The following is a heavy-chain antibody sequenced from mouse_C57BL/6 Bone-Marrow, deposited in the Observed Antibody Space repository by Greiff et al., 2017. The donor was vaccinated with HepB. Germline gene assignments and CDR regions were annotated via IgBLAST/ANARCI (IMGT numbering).Heavy chain of an antibody. CDR2: ISDGGSYN. J-gene: IGHJ3*01. D-gene: IGHD1-1*01. CDR3: ARDPATVVATDWFAY. Sequence: EVMLVESGGGLVKPGGSLKLSCAASGFTFSSYAMSWVRQTPEKRLEWVATISDGGSYNYYPDNVKGRFTISRDNAKNNLYLQMDHLKSEDTAMYYCARDPATVVATDWFAYWGQGTLVTVSA. CDR1: GFTFSSYA. V-gene: IGHV5-4*01.